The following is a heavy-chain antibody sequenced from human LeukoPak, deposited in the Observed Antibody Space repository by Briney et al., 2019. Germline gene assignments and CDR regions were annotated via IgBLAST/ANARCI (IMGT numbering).Heavy chain of an antibody. J-gene: IGHJ4*02. CDR1: GFTFSNYG. Sequence: GGSLRLSCAASGFTFSNYGMHWVRQAPGKGLEWVSFIRYDGSNKYYADSGKGRFTISRDNSKNTLYLEMNSLRAEDTAIYYCAKRLGDYALAVDYWGQGTLVTVSP. CDR2: IRYDGSNK. CDR3: AKRLGDYALAVDY. D-gene: IGHD4-17*01. V-gene: IGHV3-30*02.